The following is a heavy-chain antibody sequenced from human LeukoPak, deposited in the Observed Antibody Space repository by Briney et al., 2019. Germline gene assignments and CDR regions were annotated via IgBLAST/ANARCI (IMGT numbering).Heavy chain of an antibody. CDR2: ISWDGGST. V-gene: IGHV3-43D*03. CDR1: GFTFDDYA. J-gene: IGHJ6*03. D-gene: IGHD2-2*01. CDR3: AKGIGYCSTTSCYYYYMDV. Sequence: GGSLRLSCAASGFTFDDYAMHWVRQAPGKGLEWVSLISWDGGSTYYADSVKGRFTISRDNSKNSLYLQMNSLRAEDTALYYCAKGIGYCSTTSCYYYYMDVWGKGTTVTVSS.